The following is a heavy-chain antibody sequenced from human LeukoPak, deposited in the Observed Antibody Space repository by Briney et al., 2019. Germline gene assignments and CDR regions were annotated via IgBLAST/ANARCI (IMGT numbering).Heavy chain of an antibody. Sequence: PSETLSLTCTVSGGSISGHYWSWIRLPPGKGLEWIGYIYDSASTSYNPSLKTRVAISLDTSKKQFSLNLSSMTAADTVVYYCARDRDSPWLDHWCPGTLVPVSS. CDR2: IYDSAST. D-gene: IGHD4-11*01. V-gene: IGHV4-59*11. CDR1: GGSISGHY. CDR3: ARDRDSPWLDH. J-gene: IGHJ5*02.